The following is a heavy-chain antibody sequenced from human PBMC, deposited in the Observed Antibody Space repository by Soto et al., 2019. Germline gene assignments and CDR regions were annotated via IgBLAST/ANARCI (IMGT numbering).Heavy chain of an antibody. D-gene: IGHD4-17*01. V-gene: IGHV4-30-2*05. CDR3: ARGGHKIGHPYGGDDGGAFGI. Sequence: SETLSLTCDVSGDTISTGGYTWAWIRQPPGKALEWIGHTYHSGNPYYNPSLKSRITINPDTSKNQFSLQLNSVTPEDTAVYYCARGGHKIGHPYGGDDGGAFGIWGQGTMVTVS. CDR2: TYHSGNP. CDR1: GDTISTGGYT. J-gene: IGHJ3*02.